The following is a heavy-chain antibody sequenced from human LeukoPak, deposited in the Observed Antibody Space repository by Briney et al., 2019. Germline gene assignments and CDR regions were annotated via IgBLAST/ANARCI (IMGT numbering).Heavy chain of an antibody. CDR1: GFTFSNYG. V-gene: IGHV3-30*18. D-gene: IGHD1-26*01. CDR3: TKCRGTYFLYFDY. CDR2: ISYDGSNK. Sequence: PGRSLRLSCTASGFTFSNYGMHWVRQAPGKGLEWVAVISYDGSNKYYADSVKGRFTISRDNSKNTLYLQMNSLRAEDTAVFFCTKCRGTYFLYFDYWGPGTLVSVSS. J-gene: IGHJ4*02.